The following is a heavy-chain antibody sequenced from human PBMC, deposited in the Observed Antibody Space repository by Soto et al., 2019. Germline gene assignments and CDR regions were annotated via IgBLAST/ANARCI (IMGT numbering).Heavy chain of an antibody. J-gene: IGHJ5*02. D-gene: IGHD6-6*01. Sequence: ASVKVSCKASGYTFTSYGISWVRQAPGQGLEWMGWISAYNGNTNYAQKLQGRVTMTTDTSTSTAYMELRSLRSDDTAVYYCARDPHTQSSSWGSRWFDPWGQGTLVTVSS. CDR1: GYTFTSYG. V-gene: IGHV1-18*01. CDR3: ARDPHTQSSSWGSRWFDP. CDR2: ISAYNGNT.